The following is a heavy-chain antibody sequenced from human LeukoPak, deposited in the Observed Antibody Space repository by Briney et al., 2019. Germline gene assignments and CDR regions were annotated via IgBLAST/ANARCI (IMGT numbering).Heavy chain of an antibody. CDR1: GFTVRSDD. Sequence: GGSLRLSCAAFGFTVRSDDMNWVRQAPGKGLEWVSILDSDGSPSYADSVKGRFTISGDNSKNTLDLQMNSLRAEDTAVYYCARAAAGRAYYHYGMDVWGQGTTVTVSS. V-gene: IGHV3-53*01. D-gene: IGHD6-13*01. CDR2: LDSDGSP. CDR3: ARAAAGRAYYHYGMDV. J-gene: IGHJ6*02.